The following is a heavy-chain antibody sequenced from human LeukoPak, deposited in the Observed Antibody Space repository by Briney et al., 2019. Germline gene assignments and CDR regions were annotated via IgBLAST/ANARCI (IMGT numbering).Heavy chain of an antibody. D-gene: IGHD1-1*01. V-gene: IGHV3-7*01. CDR1: GFTFSNYW. Sequence: GGSLRLSCAASGFTFSNYWMGWVRQTPGKGLECVANIKPDGSDKYYVDSVKGRFTISRDNAKNSLYLQINSLRADDTAVYYCARLPTTPTFDYWGQGTLVTVSS. J-gene: IGHJ4*02. CDR3: ARLPTTPTFDY. CDR2: IKPDGSDK.